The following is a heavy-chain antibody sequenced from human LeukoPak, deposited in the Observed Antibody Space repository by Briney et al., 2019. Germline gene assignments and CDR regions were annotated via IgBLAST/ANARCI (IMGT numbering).Heavy chain of an antibody. D-gene: IGHD6-13*01. CDR3: TTDRGIEAGPLVDW. CDR2: IKSKTHGGTT. V-gene: IGHV3-15*01. J-gene: IGHJ4*02. CDR1: GFTLNNAW. Sequence: GGSLRLSCAASGFTLNNAWMGWVRHDPGEGLEWICRIKSKTHGGTTEFDAPVEGRFTISKDDSKNTLYLLLNSLKSDDTAKYYCTTDRGIEAGPLVDWWGQGILVTVSS.